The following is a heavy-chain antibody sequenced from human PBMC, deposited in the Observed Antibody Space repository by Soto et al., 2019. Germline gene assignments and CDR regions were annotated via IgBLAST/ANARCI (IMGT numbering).Heavy chain of an antibody. V-gene: IGHV1-69*13. Sequence: SVKVSCKASGVTLSSYAISWVRQAPGQGLEWMGGIIPIFGTANYAQKFQGRVTITADESTSTAYMELSSLRSEDTAVYYCARGYDFWGGMDVWGQGTTVTVSS. J-gene: IGHJ6*02. CDR1: GVTLSSYA. D-gene: IGHD3-3*01. CDR3: ARGYDFWGGMDV. CDR2: IIPIFGTA.